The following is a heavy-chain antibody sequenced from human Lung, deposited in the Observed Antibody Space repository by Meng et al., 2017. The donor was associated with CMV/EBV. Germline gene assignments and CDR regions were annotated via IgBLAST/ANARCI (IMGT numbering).Heavy chain of an antibody. J-gene: IGHJ4*02. CDR2: IIPILGIA. CDR3: ASRYCSSTSCYSGFDY. V-gene: IGHV1-69*02. Sequence: SVKVSXKASGGTFSSYTISWVRQAPGQGLEWMGRIIPILGIANYAQKFQGRVTITADKFTSTAYMELSSLRSEDTAVYYCASRYCSSTSCYSGFDYWGQGTLVTVSS. CDR1: GGTFSSYT. D-gene: IGHD2-2*02.